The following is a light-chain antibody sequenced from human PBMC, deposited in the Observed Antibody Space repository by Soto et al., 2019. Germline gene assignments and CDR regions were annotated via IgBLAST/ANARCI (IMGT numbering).Light chain of an antibody. CDR3: CSYTSSTSAV. CDR1: SSDVGRYNY. Sequence: QSALTQPASVSGSPGQSITISCTGTSSDVGRYNYVSWFQQHPGKAPKLKVFEVSTRPSGVSNRFSGSKSGNTASLTISGLQIVDEADYYCCSYTSSTSAVFGGGTKLTVL. CDR2: EVS. J-gene: IGLJ2*01. V-gene: IGLV2-14*01.